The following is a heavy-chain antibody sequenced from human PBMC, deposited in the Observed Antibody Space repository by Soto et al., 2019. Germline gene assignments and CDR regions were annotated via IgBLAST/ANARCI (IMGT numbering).Heavy chain of an antibody. CDR1: GFTFSSYG. J-gene: IGHJ4*02. CDR3: ARDPYGSGSYYPDY. V-gene: IGHV3-33*01. Sequence: QVQLVESGAGVVQPGRSLRLSCAASGFTFSSYGMHWVRQAPGKGLEWVAVIWYDGSNKYYADSVKGRFTISRDNSKNTLYLQMNSLRAEDTAVYYCARDPYGSGSYYPDYWGQGTLVTVSS. D-gene: IGHD3-10*01. CDR2: IWYDGSNK.